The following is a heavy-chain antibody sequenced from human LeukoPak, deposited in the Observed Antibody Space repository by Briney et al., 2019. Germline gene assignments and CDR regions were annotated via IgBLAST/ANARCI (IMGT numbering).Heavy chain of an antibody. CDR1: GYTFTSYY. J-gene: IGHJ4*02. V-gene: IGHV1-46*01. Sequence: ASVKVSCKASGYTFTSYYMHWVRQAPGQGLEWMGIINPSGGSTSYAQKFQGRVTMTRDTSTSTVYMELGSLGSEDAAVYYCATLNCSSTSCQRNPFDYWGQGTLVTVSS. CDR2: INPSGGST. CDR3: ATLNCSSTSCQRNPFDY. D-gene: IGHD2-2*01.